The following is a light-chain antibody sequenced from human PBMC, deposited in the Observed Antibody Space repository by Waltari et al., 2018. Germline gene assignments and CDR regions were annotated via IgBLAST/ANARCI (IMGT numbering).Light chain of an antibody. J-gene: IGKJ2*01. Sequence: EIVLTQSPEFQSVTPKEKVTITCRASQSIGTSLHWYQQKPDQPPKLLIKYVSQSLSGVPSMFSGSGSGTDFTLTINSLEAEDAATYYCHQGSSSFTFGQGTKLEIK. CDR2: YVS. V-gene: IGKV6-21*01. CDR3: HQGSSSFT. CDR1: QSIGTS.